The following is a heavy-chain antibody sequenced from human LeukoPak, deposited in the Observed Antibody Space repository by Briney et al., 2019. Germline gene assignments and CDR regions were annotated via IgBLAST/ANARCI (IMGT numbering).Heavy chain of an antibody. CDR1: DDSIIGFY. CDR3: AKNGQSGFSFDP. D-gene: IGHD2-8*01. V-gene: IGHV4-59*12. Sequence: SETLSLTCTVSDDSIIGFYWNWIRQPPGKGLEWIGYIHYSGSTNYNPSLKSRVSISVDTSKTQFSLKMSSVTAADTAIYYCAKNGQSGFSFDPWGQGTLVTVSS. J-gene: IGHJ5*02. CDR2: IHYSGST.